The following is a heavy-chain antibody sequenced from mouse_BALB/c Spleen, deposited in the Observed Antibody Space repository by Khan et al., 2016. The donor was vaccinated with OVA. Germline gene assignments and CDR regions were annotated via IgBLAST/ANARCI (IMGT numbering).Heavy chain of an antibody. CDR2: ISSGGSYT. J-gene: IGHJ2*01. V-gene: IGHV5-6-4*01. CDR3: TRDRGYYGYNPYFDY. Sequence: EVELVESGGDLVRPGGSLKLSCAASGFSFSTYSMSWVRQTPEKRLEWVATISSGGSYTYSPDSVKGRFTISRDNAKNTLYLQMSSLKSEDTAMYNYTRDRGYYGYNPYFDYWGQGTTLTVSS. CDR1: GFSFSTYS. D-gene: IGHD1-1*01.